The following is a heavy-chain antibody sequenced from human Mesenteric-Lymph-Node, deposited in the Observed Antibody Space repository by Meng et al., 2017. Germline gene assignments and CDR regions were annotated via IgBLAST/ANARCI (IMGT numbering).Heavy chain of an antibody. Sequence: QVQLVESGGGVVQPGRSLRLSCAASGFTFSSYGMHWVCQAPGKGLEWVAVISHDGSNKYYADSVKGRFTISRDKSKNTLYLQMNSLRAEDTAVYYCAKVNYYDSSGYLDYWGQGTLVTVSS. D-gene: IGHD3-22*01. V-gene: IGHV3-30*18. CDR2: ISHDGSNK. CDR1: GFTFSSYG. J-gene: IGHJ4*02. CDR3: AKVNYYDSSGYLDY.